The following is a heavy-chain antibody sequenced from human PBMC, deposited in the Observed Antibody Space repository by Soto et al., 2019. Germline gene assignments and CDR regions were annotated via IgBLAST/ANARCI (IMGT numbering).Heavy chain of an antibody. Sequence: VSVKRYWKAAGYSFTSYGISWGRQAPGQGLEWMGWISAYNGNTTYAQKLQGRVTMTTDTSTSTAYMELRSLRSDDTAVYYCARVRDERWFGPWGQGPLVTVSS. CDR3: ARVRDERWFGP. D-gene: IGHD6-25*01. CDR2: ISAYNGNT. V-gene: IGHV1-18*01. CDR1: GYSFTSYG. J-gene: IGHJ5*02.